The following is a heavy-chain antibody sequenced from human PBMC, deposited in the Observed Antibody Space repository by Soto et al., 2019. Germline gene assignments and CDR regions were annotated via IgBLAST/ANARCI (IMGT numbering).Heavy chain of an antibody. V-gene: IGHV1-18*04. CDR1: GYTFTSYG. D-gene: IGHD6-13*01. CDR3: ARDFSYSSSWYSTTYNWFDP. J-gene: IGHJ5*02. CDR2: ISAYNGNT. Sequence: ASLKVSCKASGYTFTSYGISWVRQAPGQGLEWMGWISAYNGNTNYAQKLQGRVTMTTDTSTSTAYMELRSLRSDDTAVYYCARDFSYSSSWYSTTYNWFDPWGQGTLVTVSS.